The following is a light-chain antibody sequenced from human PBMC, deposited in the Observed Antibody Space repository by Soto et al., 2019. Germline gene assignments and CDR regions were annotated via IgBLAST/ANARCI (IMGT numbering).Light chain of an antibody. J-gene: IGLJ3*02. V-gene: IGLV1-40*01. CDR2: GNS. CDR3: QSYDSRLSGWV. Sequence: QSVLTQPPSVSGAPGQRVTISCTGSSSNIGAPYDVHWYQHLPGTAPKLLIYGNSNRPSGVPDRFSGSKSGTSASLAITGLQAEDEADYFCQSYDSRLSGWVFGGGTQLTVL. CDR1: SSNIGAPYD.